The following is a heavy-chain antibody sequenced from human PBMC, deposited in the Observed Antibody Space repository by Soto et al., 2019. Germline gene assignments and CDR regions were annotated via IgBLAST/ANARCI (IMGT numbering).Heavy chain of an antibody. CDR3: AKDSYNPDIFTGPNWFDP. J-gene: IGHJ5*02. D-gene: IGHD3-9*01. CDR2: ISWNSGSI. Sequence: GGSLRLSCAASGFTFDDYAMHWVRQAPGKGLEWVSGISWNSGSIGYADSVKGRFTISRDNAKNSLYLQMNSLRAEDTALYYCAKDSYNPDIFTGPNWFDPWGQGTLVTVSS. CDR1: GFTFDDYA. V-gene: IGHV3-9*01.